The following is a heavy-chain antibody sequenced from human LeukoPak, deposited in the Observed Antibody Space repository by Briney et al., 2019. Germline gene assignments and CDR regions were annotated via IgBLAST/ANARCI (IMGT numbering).Heavy chain of an antibody. J-gene: IGHJ5*01. CDR1: GFTFSSNY. CDR3: SGAPHWFDR. V-gene: IGHV3-66*01. Sequence: PGGSLRLSCAASGFTFSSNYMSWVRQAPGKGLEWVSVIYGGGSPYYSASVKGRCTISRDNSKNTMYLQMNSRRAEDTAAFYCSGAPHWFDRCGQGTLVTVSS. CDR2: IYGGGSP.